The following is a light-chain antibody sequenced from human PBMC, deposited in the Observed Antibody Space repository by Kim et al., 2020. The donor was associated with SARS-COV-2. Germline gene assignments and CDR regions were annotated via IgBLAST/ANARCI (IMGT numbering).Light chain of an antibody. CDR3: QQYNIGWT. CDR1: QSISVW. CDR2: KAS. J-gene: IGKJ1*01. V-gene: IGKV1-5*03. Sequence: SASVGDRVTTTCRASQSISVWLAWYQQKPGKAPKLLIYKASTVESGVPSRFSGSGSGTEFTLAISSLQPDDFGTYYCQQYNIGWTFGQGTKVNIK.